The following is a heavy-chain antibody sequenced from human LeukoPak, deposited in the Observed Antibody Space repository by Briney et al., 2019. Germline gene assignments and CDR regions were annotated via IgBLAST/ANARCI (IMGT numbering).Heavy chain of an antibody. CDR2: ISGGTGGST. CDR1: GFTFNDYA. CDR3: AKRGSSSWTQFDY. J-gene: IGHJ4*02. V-gene: IGHV3-23*01. Sequence: PGGSLRLSCAASGFTFNDYAINWVRQAPGKGLEWVSVISGGTGGSTYYAGSVKGRFTISRDNSKTTLYLQMNSLRAEDTAVYYCAKRGSSSWTQFDYWGQGTLVTVSS. D-gene: IGHD6-13*01.